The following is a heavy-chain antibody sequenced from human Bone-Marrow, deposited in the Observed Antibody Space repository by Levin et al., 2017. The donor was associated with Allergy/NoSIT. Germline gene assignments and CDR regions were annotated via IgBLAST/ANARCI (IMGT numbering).Heavy chain of an antibody. J-gene: IGHJ4*02. Sequence: PSQTLSLTCTVSGASTGASNYYWSWVRQTPGKGLEWIGYINFNGKRDYNPSLQSRLDMSVDTSQNHFSLALSSVTPADSATYYCAASRLFFSAAGAPFFDYWGQGALVIVSS. V-gene: IGHV4-30-4*01. CDR3: AASRLFFSAAGAPFFDY. CDR1: GASTGASNYY. D-gene: IGHD6-25*01. CDR2: INFNGKR.